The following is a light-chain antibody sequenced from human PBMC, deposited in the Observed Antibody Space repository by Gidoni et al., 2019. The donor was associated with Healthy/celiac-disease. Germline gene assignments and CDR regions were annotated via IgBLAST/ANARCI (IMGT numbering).Light chain of an antibody. Sequence: ELVLTQSPGTLSLSPGERATLSCRASQSVSSSYLAWCQQKPGQAPRLLIYGASSRATGIPDRFSGSGSGTDFTLTISRLEPEDFAVYYCQRYGSSPTWTFGQGTKVEIK. CDR3: QRYGSSPTWT. CDR1: QSVSSSY. CDR2: GAS. V-gene: IGKV3-20*01. J-gene: IGKJ1*01.